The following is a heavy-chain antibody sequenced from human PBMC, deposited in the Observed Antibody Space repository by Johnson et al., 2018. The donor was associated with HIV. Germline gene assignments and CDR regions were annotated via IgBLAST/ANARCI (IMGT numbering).Heavy chain of an antibody. Sequence: EVQLVESGGGLVQPGGSLRLSCAASGFTFSSYWMSWVRQAPGKGLEWVANIKQDGSEKYYVDSVKGRFTISRDNSKNTLYLQMNSLRAEDTAVYYCAKSERAAAVPDAFDIWGQGTMVTVSS. CDR1: GFTFSSYW. V-gene: IGHV3-7*01. J-gene: IGHJ3*02. CDR3: AKSERAAAVPDAFDI. D-gene: IGHD6-13*01. CDR2: IKQDGSEK.